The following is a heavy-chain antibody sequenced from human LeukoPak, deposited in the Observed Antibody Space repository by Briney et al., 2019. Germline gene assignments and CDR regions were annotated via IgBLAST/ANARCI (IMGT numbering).Heavy chain of an antibody. D-gene: IGHD1-26*01. J-gene: IGHJ3*02. CDR1: GFTFTNFW. V-gene: IGHV3-74*01. CDR3: SWDHTGKEDI. Sequence: GGSLRLSCVGTGFTFTNFWMTWVRQAPGKGLVWVSRINPDGSRTDYADSVAGRFTISRDNAKNTLYLQMNSLRADDTAVYYCSWDHTGKEDIWGQGTMVTVSS. CDR2: INPDGSRT.